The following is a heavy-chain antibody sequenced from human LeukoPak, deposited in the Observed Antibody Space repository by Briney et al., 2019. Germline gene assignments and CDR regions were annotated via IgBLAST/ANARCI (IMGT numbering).Heavy chain of an antibody. J-gene: IGHJ3*02. CDR1: GGTFSSYA. CDR2: IIPIFGTA. CDR3: ARVGFGELLLGAFDI. D-gene: IGHD3-10*01. Sequence: SVKVSCKASGGTFSSYAISWVRQAPGQGLEWMGGIIPIFGTANYAQKFQGRVTITADESTSTAYMELSSLRSEDTAVYYCARVGFGELLLGAFDIWGQGTMVTVSS. V-gene: IGHV1-69*13.